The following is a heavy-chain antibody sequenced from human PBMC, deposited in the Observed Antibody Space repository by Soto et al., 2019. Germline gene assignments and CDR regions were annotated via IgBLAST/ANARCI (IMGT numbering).Heavy chain of an antibody. V-gene: IGHV3-30*18. J-gene: IGHJ6*02. CDR1: GFTFSSYG. Sequence: GGSLRLSCAASGFTFSSYGMHWVRQAPGKGLEWVAVILYDGSKKYYADSVKGRFTISRDNSKNALYLQMSSLRAEDTALYYCVKDGSSGWPYFDDMDVWGRGTTVTVSS. CDR2: ILYDGSKK. D-gene: IGHD6-19*01. CDR3: VKDGSSGWPYFDDMDV.